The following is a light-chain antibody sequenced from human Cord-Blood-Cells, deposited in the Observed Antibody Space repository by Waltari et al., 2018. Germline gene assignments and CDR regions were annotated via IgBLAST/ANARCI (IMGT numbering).Light chain of an antibody. V-gene: IGLV2-8*01. CDR3: SSYAGSNNLV. CDR1: SSDGGGYNY. J-gene: IGLJ1*01. Sequence: QSALTQPPSASGSPGQSVTISCTGTSSDGGGYNYVSWYQQHPGKAPKLMIYEVNKRPSGVPDRFSGSKSGNTASLTVSGLQAEDEADYYCSSYAGSNNLVFGTGTKVTVL. CDR2: EVN.